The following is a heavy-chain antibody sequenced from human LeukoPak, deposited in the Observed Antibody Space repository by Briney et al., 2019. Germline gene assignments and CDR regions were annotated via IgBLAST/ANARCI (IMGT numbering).Heavy chain of an antibody. Sequence: GGSLRLSCAASGFTFDDYAMHWVRQAPGKGLEWVAVISYDGSNKYYADSVKGRFTISRDNSKNTLYLQMNSLRAEDTAVYYCARDYGVATIQGGFDYWGQGTLVTVSS. J-gene: IGHJ4*02. D-gene: IGHD5-12*01. CDR2: ISYDGSNK. CDR3: ARDYGVATIQGGFDY. V-gene: IGHV3-30-3*01. CDR1: GFTFDDYA.